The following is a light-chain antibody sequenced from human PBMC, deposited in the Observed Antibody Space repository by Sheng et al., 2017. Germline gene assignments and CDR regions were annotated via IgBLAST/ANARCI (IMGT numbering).Light chain of an antibody. V-gene: IGKV3-20*01. CDR1: QSVNSDH. CDR3: QQYGTSPT. CDR2: HTS. Sequence: EIVLTQSPGTLSLSPGERATLSCRTSQSVNSDHIAWYQQKPGQAPRLLIHHTSSRATGIPDRFSGSGSGTDFTLTVTRLEPEDFAVYYCQQYGTSPTFGQGTRLEIK. J-gene: IGKJ5*01.